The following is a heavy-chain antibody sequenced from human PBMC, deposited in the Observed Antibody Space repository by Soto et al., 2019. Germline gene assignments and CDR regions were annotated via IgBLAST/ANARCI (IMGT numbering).Heavy chain of an antibody. V-gene: IGHV3-23*01. CDR1: GFSFSSKA. CDR3: AKSGSYVGSSIDY. CDR2: ISAGAGST. D-gene: IGHD6-25*01. J-gene: IGHJ4*02. Sequence: GSLRLSCAASGFSFSSKAMNWVRHAPGKGLEWVSTISAGAGSTHYADSVKGRFTISRDNSKNTLYLQMNSLRVGDTAVYYCAKSGSYVGSSIDYWGQGTLVTVSS.